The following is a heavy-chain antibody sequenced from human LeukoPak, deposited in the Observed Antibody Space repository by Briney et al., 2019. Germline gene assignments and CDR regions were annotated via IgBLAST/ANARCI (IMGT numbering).Heavy chain of an antibody. CDR3: ASERRSGTNPSYFDY. CDR2: IYYSGST. Sequence: PSETLSLTCTVSGGSISSYYWSWIRQPPGKGLEWIGYIYYSGSTNYNPSLKSRVTISVDTSKNQFSLKLSPVTAADTAVYYCASERRSGTNPSYFDYWGQGTLVTVSS. V-gene: IGHV4-59*01. D-gene: IGHD3-3*01. CDR1: GGSISSYY. J-gene: IGHJ4*02.